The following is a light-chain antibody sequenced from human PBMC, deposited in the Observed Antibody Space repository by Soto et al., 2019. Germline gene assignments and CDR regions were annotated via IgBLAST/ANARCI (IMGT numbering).Light chain of an antibody. Sequence: QSVLTQPPSTSGTPGQRVTMSCSGSSSNIGSNFGYWYQQFPGMAPKLLIYRSDQRPSGVPDRFSGSKSGTSASLAISGLRSEDEAAYYCASWDDTLSGVVFGGGTKVTVL. V-gene: IGLV1-47*01. CDR3: ASWDDTLSGVV. CDR1: SSNIGSNF. CDR2: RSD. J-gene: IGLJ3*02.